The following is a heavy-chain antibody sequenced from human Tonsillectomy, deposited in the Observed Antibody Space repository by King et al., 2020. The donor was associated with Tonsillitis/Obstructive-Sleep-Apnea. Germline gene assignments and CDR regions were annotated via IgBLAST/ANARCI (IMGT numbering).Heavy chain of an antibody. CDR3: ARDDSSGYYFDAFDI. CDR2: IYYSGST. V-gene: IGHV4-59*01. J-gene: IGHJ3*02. Sequence: VQLQESGPGLVKPSGTLSLTCTVSGGSISSYYWSWIRQPPWKGLEWIGYIYYSGSTNYNPSLKSRVTISVDTSKNQFSLKLSSVTAADTAVYYCARDDSSGYYFDAFDIWGQGTMVTVSS. CDR1: GGSISSYY. D-gene: IGHD3-22*01.